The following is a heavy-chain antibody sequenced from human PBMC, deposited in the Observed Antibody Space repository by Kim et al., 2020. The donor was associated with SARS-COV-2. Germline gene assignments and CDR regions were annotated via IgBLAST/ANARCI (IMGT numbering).Heavy chain of an antibody. CDR1: GFTFSSYG. J-gene: IGHJ4*02. CDR3: AREGDIVVVPAALDY. Sequence: GGSLRLSCAASGFTFSSYGMHWVRQAPGKGLEWVAVISYDGSNKYYADSVKGRFTISRDNSKNTLYLQMNSLRAEDTAVYYCAREGDIVVVPAALDYWGQGTLVTVSS. D-gene: IGHD2-2*01. CDR2: ISYDGSNK. V-gene: IGHV3-33*05.